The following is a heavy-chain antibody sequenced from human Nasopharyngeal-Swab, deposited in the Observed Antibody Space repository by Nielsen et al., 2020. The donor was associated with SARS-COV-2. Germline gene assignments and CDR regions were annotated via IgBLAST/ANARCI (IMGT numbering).Heavy chain of an antibody. V-gene: IGHV4-59*08. J-gene: IGHJ4*02. CDR1: GGSISSYY. Sequence: LRLSCTVSGGSISSYYWSWIRQPPGKGLEWIGYIYYSGSTNYNPSLKSRVTISVDTSKNQFSLKLSSVTAADTAVYYCAARGSSGWFGYWGQGTLVTVSS. CDR2: IYYSGST. CDR3: AARGSSGWFGY. D-gene: IGHD6-19*01.